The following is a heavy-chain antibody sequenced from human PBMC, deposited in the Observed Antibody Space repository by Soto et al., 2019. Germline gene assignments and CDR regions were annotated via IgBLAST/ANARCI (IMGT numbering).Heavy chain of an antibody. CDR1: GFTFDDYA. V-gene: IGHV3-9*01. CDR2: ISWNSGSI. Sequence: PGGSLRLSCAASGFTFDDYAMHWVRQAPGKGLEWVSGISWNSGSIGYADSVKGRFTISRDNAKNSLYLQMNSLRAEDTALYYCAKDRDSSGYYYSVDYWGQGTLVTVSS. CDR3: AKDRDSSGYYYSVDY. D-gene: IGHD3-22*01. J-gene: IGHJ4*02.